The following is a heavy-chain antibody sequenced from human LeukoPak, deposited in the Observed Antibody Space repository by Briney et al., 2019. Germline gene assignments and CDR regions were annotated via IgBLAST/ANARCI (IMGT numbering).Heavy chain of an antibody. CDR1: GFTFSSYA. Sequence: GRSLRLSCAASGFTFSSYAMHWVRQAPGKGLEWVAVISYDGSNKYYADSVKGRFTISRDNSKNTLYLQMNSLRAEDTAVYYGARGDSSSWYSRRTLDYWGQGTLVTVSS. D-gene: IGHD6-13*01. V-gene: IGHV3-30-3*01. CDR3: ARGDSSSWYSRRTLDY. CDR2: ISYDGSNK. J-gene: IGHJ4*02.